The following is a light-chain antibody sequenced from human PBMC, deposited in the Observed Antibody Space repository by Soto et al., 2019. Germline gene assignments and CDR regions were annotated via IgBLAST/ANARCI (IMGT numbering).Light chain of an antibody. V-gene: IGLV2-11*01. CDR1: SSDVGAYNY. Sequence: QSALTQPRSVSGSPGQSVTISCTGTSSDVGAYNYVSWYQQYPGKAPKLMIYDVTKRPSGIPDRFSGSKSGNTASLTISGLQAEDEADYFCCSYTRSLTLVFGGGTKVTVL. J-gene: IGLJ2*01. CDR2: DVT. CDR3: CSYTRSLTLV.